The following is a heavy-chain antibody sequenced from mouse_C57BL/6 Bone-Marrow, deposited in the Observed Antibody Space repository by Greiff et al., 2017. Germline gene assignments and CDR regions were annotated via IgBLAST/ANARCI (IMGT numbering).Heavy chain of an antibody. CDR3: ARDGYEFAY. V-gene: IGHV1-50*01. Sequence: VQLQESGAELVKPGASVKLSCKASGYTFTSYWMQWVEQRPGQGLEWIGEIDPSDSYTNYNQKLKGRVTMTVDNTSNTDYLQLSRLTSEDAAVYYCARDGYEFAYWGQGTGVTVSA. D-gene: IGHD2-2*01. CDR2: IDPSDSYT. CDR1: GYTFTSYW. J-gene: IGHJ3*01.